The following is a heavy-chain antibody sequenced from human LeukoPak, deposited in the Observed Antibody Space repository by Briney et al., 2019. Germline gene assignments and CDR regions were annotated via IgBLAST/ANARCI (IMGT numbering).Heavy chain of an antibody. J-gene: IGHJ6*03. CDR1: GGTFSSYA. V-gene: IGHV1-69*05. CDR3: AREVRDGYNLASFYYYYMDV. D-gene: IGHD5-24*01. CDR2: IIPIFGTA. Sequence: SVKLSCKASGGTFSSYAISWVRQAPGQGLEWMGGIIPIFGTANYAQKFQGRVTITTEESTSTSYMELSSLRSEDTAGYYCAREVRDGYNLASFYYYYMDVWGKGTTVTVSS.